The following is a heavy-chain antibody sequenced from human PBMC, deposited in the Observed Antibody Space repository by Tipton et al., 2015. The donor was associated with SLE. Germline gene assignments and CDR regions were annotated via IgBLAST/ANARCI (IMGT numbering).Heavy chain of an antibody. V-gene: IGHV4-34*01. CDR3: ATRGSSSWYFFDY. CDR1: GGSISSYY. Sequence: TLSLTCTVSGGSISSYYWSWIRQPPGKGLEWIGEISHTGSTNFNPSLKSRVAISADTSKRQFSLKLSSVTAADTAVYYCATRGSSSWYFFDYWGQGTLVTVSS. J-gene: IGHJ4*02. D-gene: IGHD6-13*01. CDR2: ISHTGST.